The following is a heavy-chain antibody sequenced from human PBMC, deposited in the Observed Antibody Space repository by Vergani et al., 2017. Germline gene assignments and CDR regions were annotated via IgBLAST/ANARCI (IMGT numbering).Heavy chain of an antibody. J-gene: IGHJ6*03. CDR2: INPSGGSK. Sequence: QVQLVQSGAEVKKPGASVKVSCKASGYTFTSYYMHWVRQAPGQGLEWMGLINPSGGSKSYAQKFQGRVTMTRDTSTSTVYMELSSLRSEDTAVYYCSLAARPGGHYYMDVWGKGTTVTVSS. CDR3: SLAARPGGHYYMDV. V-gene: IGHV1-46*01. CDR1: GYTFTSYY. D-gene: IGHD6-6*01.